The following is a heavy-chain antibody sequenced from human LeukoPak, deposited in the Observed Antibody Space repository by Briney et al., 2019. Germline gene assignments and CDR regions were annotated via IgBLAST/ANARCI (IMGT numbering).Heavy chain of an antibody. D-gene: IGHD6-19*01. CDR3: ARAGVYSSGWYPFDY. Sequence: GASVKVSCKASGYTFTGYYMHWVRQAPGQGLEWMGWINPNSGGTNYAQKFQGRVTMTRDTSISTAYMELSRLRSDDTAVYYCARAGVYSSGWYPFDYWGQGTLVTVSS. J-gene: IGHJ4*02. V-gene: IGHV1-2*02. CDR2: INPNSGGT. CDR1: GYTFTGYY.